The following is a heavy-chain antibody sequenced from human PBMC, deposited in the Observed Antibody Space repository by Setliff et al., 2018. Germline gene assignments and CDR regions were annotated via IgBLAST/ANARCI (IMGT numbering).Heavy chain of an antibody. CDR3: LRLVRYCTKIACQATSGDEV. D-gene: IGHD2-8*01. CDR1: GYTLSNSI. CDR2: ISVYNGKT. V-gene: IGHV1-18*01. J-gene: IGHJ4*02. Sequence: GASVKVSCKASGYTLSNSILSWVRQAPGQGLEWVGWISVYNGKTYFAQKFQDRITLTTGTSTNTGYLELRGLRSDDTAVYYCLRLVRYCTKIACQATSGDEVWGLGTLVTVSS.